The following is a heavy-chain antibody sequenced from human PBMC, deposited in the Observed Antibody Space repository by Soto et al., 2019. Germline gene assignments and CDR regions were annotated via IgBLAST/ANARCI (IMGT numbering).Heavy chain of an antibody. D-gene: IGHD2-21*02. CDR2: IWYDGSNK. Sequence: QVPLVESGGGVVQPGRSLRLSCAASGFTFSSYGMHWVRQAPGKGLEWVAVIWYDGSNKYYADSVKGRFTISRDNSKNTLYLQMNSLRAEDTAVYYCARDDGYCGGDCYSTPDYWGQGTLVTVSS. J-gene: IGHJ4*02. CDR3: ARDDGYCGGDCYSTPDY. CDR1: GFTFSSYG. V-gene: IGHV3-33*01.